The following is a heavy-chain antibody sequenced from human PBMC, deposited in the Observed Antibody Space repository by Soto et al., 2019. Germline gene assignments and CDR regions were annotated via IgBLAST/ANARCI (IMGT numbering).Heavy chain of an antibody. Sequence: SETLSLTCTASAGSIKSSDYHWGWPRQSPAKGLEWIGYIHNSGTSFYNPSLRGRVTVTLDTSRSQFSLTLASVTAADTAVYYCAREERIAAPQFDYWGQGIPVTVSS. CDR2: IHNSGTS. D-gene: IGHD6-6*01. CDR1: AGSIKSSDYH. J-gene: IGHJ4*02. V-gene: IGHV4-30-4*01. CDR3: AREERIAAPQFDY.